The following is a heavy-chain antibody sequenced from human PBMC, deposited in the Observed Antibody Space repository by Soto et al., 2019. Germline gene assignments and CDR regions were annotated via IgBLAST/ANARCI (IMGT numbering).Heavy chain of an antibody. CDR1: GDSVTSGSYY. D-gene: IGHD3-10*01. V-gene: IGHV4-39*01. CDR2: IYYSGST. J-gene: IGHJ6*02. CDR3: ARHKSPLLWFGELAKYYYYYYGMDV. Sequence: PSETLSLTCTVSGDSVTSGSYYWGWIRQPPGKGLEWIGSIYYSGSTYYNPSLKSRVTISVDTSKNQFSLKLSSVTAADTAVYYCARHKSPLLWFGELAKYYYYYYGMDVWGQGTTVTVSS.